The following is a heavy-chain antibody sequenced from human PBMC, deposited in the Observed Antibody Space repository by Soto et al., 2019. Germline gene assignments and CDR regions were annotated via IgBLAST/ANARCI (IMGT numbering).Heavy chain of an antibody. J-gene: IGHJ6*04. Sequence: VSLRLSCAASGFTFINAWMSWVRQAPGKGLEWVGRIKSKTDGGTTDYAAPVKGRFTISRDDSKNTLYLQMNSLKTEDTAVYYCTTEWLLRYYYGMDVWGKGTTVTVSS. D-gene: IGHD3-22*01. CDR3: TTEWLLRYYYGMDV. CDR2: IKSKTDGGTT. V-gene: IGHV3-15*01. CDR1: GFTFINAW.